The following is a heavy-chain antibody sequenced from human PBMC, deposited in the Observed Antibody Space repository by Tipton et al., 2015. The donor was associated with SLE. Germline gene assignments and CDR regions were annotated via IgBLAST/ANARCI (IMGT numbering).Heavy chain of an antibody. Sequence: TLSLTCTISGGSISSHYCSWIRQPPGKALEWIGYLYYGGSTKYNPSLKSRVTISVDTSKNQFSLKLSSVTAADTAVYYCARAGYSYGFSYYYYGMDVWGQGTTVTVSS. CDR2: LYYGGST. J-gene: IGHJ6*02. CDR1: GGSISSHY. V-gene: IGHV4-59*11. D-gene: IGHD5-18*01. CDR3: ARAGYSYGFSYYYYGMDV.